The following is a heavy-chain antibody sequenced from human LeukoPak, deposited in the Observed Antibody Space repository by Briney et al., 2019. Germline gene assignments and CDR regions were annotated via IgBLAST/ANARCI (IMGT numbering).Heavy chain of an antibody. J-gene: IGHJ5*02. CDR1: GFTFTSYW. CDR3: ARDFRVSYS. CDR2: IKQDGSEK. V-gene: IGHV3-7*01. Sequence: GGSLRLSCAASGFTFTSYWMTWVRQAPGKGLEWVANIKQDGSEKYYLDSVKGRFTISRDNAKNSLYLQMNSLRAEDTAIYYCARDFRVSYSWGQGILVTVSS. D-gene: IGHD1-26*01.